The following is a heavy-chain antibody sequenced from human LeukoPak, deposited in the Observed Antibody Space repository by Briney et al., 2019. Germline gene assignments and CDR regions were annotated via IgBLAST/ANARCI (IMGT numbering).Heavy chain of an antibody. CDR1: GGSIRSYY. CDR3: ARLHPVRVRGVQRTTCFDP. V-gene: IGHV4-59*01. Sequence: PSETLSLTCTVSGGSIRSYYWSWIRQPPGKGLELIGYIYYSGSTNHNPSLKSRVTISVDLSKNQYSLKLSSVTAADTAVYLCARLHPVRVRGVQRTTCFDPWGQGTQVTVSS. CDR2: IYYSGST. D-gene: IGHD3-10*01. J-gene: IGHJ5*02.